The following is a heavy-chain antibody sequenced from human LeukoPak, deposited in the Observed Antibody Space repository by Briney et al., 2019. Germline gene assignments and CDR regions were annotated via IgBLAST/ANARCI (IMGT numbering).Heavy chain of an antibody. CDR1: GFTFSSYD. CDR2: IGTAGDT. CDR3: ARAAGRRYYYYMDV. Sequence: GGSLRLSCAASGFTFSSYDMHWVRQATGKGLEWVSAIGTAGDTYYPGSVKGRFTISRENAKNSLYLQMNSLRAGDTAVYYCARAAGRRYYYYMDVWGKGTTVTISS. J-gene: IGHJ6*03. V-gene: IGHV3-13*01.